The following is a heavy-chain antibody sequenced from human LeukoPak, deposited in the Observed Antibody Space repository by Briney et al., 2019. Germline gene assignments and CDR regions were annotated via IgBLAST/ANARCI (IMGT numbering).Heavy chain of an antibody. CDR1: GYTFTSYG. J-gene: IGHJ4*02. CDR2: ISVYNGNT. D-gene: IGHD4-23*01. V-gene: IGHV1-18*01. Sequence: GASVKVSCKASGYTFTSYGISWVRQAPGQGLEWMGWISVYNGNTNYAQKLQGRVTMTTDTSTSTAYMELRSLRSDDTAVYYCARDYGRYGGNSHYFDYWGQGTLVTVSS. CDR3: ARDYGRYGGNSHYFDY.